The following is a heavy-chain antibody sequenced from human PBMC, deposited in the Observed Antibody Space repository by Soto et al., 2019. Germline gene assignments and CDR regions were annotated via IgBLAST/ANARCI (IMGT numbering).Heavy chain of an antibody. Sequence: EVQLVESGGGLVQPGRSLRLSCAASGFIFDDYAIHWVRRAPGKGLEWVSGISWNGADVGYADSVKGRFTISRDNAKNSLYLQRHSLRAAATSLYSCANPPFNGPRFASWGQGTMVTVSS. D-gene: IGHD2-8*01. CDR1: GFIFDDYA. CDR3: ANPPFNGPRFAS. V-gene: IGHV3-9*01. J-gene: IGHJ4*02. CDR2: ISWNGADV.